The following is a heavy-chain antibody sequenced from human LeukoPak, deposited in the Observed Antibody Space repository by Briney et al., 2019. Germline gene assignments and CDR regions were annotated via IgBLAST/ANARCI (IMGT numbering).Heavy chain of an antibody. Sequence: GGSLRLSCAPSGFTFSSYGMHWVRQAPGKGLEWVAFIRYDGSNKYYADSVKGRFTISRDNSKNTLNLQMNSLRAEDTAVYYCAKSNYYDSSDWFDPWGQGTLVTVSS. CDR2: IRYDGSNK. D-gene: IGHD3-22*01. V-gene: IGHV3-30*02. J-gene: IGHJ5*02. CDR3: AKSNYYDSSDWFDP. CDR1: GFTFSSYG.